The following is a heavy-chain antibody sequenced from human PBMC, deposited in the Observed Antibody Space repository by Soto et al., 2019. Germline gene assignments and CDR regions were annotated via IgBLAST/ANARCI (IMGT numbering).Heavy chain of an antibody. D-gene: IGHD3-10*01. J-gene: IGHJ6*02. CDR3: VRQGIGTQHGLVDV. CDR2: VYSTGGT. Sequence: QVQLQQSGPGLVKPSETLPLTCTVSSGPSSSHNWGWIRQPPGRGLEWIGYVYSTGGTSYNPSLKSRVTISADTSTNHISLTLSSVTAADTAVYYCVRQGIGTQHGLVDVWGQGTTVTVSS. V-gene: IGHV4-59*08. CDR1: SGPSSSHN.